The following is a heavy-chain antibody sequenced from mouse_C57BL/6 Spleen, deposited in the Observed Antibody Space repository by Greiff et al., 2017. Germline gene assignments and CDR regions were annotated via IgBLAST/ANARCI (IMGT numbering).Heavy chain of an antibody. CDR3: ARWGYGSSYVRAY. D-gene: IGHD1-1*01. CDR1: GYSFTGYY. CDR2: INPSPGGP. Sequence: EVPRVEPGPALVKPGASVKISCKASGYSFTGYYMNWVKQSPDKSLEWIGEINPSPGGPTYNQKFKAKAPLTVDKSSSTAYMQLKSLTSEDSAVYYCARWGYGSSYVRAYWGQGTLVTVSA. J-gene: IGHJ3*01. V-gene: IGHV1-42*01.